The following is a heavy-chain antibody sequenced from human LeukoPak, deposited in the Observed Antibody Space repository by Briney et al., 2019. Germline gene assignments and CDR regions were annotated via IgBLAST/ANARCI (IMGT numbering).Heavy chain of an antibody. J-gene: IGHJ3*01. CDR2: SGSGSST. D-gene: IGHD5-24*01. V-gene: IGHV3-23*01. Sequence: GGSLRLSCAASGFTFSTYAMSWVRQAPGKGLEWVSVSGSGSSTYYADSVKGRFTISRDNSKNTLYLQMNSLRAEDTAVYYCAKEMATIRAFDFWGRGTMVTVSS. CDR1: GFTFSTYA. CDR3: AKEMATIRAFDF.